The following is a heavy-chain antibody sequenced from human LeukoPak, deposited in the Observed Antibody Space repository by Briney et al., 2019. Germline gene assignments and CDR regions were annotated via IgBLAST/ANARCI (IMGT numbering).Heavy chain of an antibody. CDR3: AKLEGGYVSGPDY. D-gene: IGHD5-12*01. CDR2: ISGSGGST. J-gene: IGHJ4*02. V-gene: IGHV3-23*01. CDR1: GFTFSSYA. Sequence: GGSLRLSCAAAGFTFSSYAMSWVRQAPGKGLEWVSAISGSGGSTYYADSVKGRFTISRDNSKNTLYLQMNSLRAEDTAVYYCAKLEGGYVSGPDYWGQGTLVTVSS.